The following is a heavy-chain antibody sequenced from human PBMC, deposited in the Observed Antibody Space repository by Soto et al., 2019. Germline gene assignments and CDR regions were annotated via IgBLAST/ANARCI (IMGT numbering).Heavy chain of an antibody. CDR3: ARHSSGYYYYYGMDV. CDR2: IYRGGST. D-gene: IGHD3-22*01. Sequence: GGSLRLSCAASGFTVSSNYLSLVRQAPGKGLEWVSFIYRGGSTSYADSVQGRFTISRANSKNTLYLQMNSLRAEDTAVYYCARHSSGYYYYYGMDVWGQGTTVTVSS. CDR1: GFTVSSNY. V-gene: IGHV3-53*01. J-gene: IGHJ6*02.